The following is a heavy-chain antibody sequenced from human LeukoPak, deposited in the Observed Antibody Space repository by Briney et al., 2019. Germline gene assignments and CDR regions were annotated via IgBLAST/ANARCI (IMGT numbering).Heavy chain of an antibody. Sequence: GGSLRLSCAASGFTFISYWMTWVRQAPGKGLEWVSYISSSGSTIYYADSVKGRFTISRDNAKNSLYLQMNSLRAEDTAVYYCAELGITMIGGVWGKGTTVTISS. J-gene: IGHJ6*04. CDR2: ISSSGSTI. CDR3: AELGITMIGGV. CDR1: GFTFISYW. D-gene: IGHD3-10*02. V-gene: IGHV3-48*04.